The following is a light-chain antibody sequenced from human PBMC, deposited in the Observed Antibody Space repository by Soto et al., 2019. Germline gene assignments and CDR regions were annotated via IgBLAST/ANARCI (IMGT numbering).Light chain of an antibody. CDR3: QSYDSSLSGSV. CDR2: GNS. V-gene: IGLV1-40*01. J-gene: IGLJ3*02. Sequence: QSVRTQPPSVSGAPGQRGTYSCTGSSSNIGAGYDVHWYQQLPGTAPKLLIYGNSNRPSGVPDRFSGSKSGTSASLAITGLQAEDEADYYCQSYDSSLSGSVFGGATKLTVL. CDR1: SSNIGAGYD.